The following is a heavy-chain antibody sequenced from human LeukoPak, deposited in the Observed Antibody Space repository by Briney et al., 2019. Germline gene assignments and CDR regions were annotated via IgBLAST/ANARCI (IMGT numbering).Heavy chain of an antibody. D-gene: IGHD5-12*01. CDR1: GYSFTSYW. CDR2: IYPGDSDT. Sequence: GESLKISCKGSGYSFTSYWIGWVRQMPGKGLEWMGIIYPGDSDTRYSPSFQGQVTISADKSISTAYLQWSSLKASDTAMYYRARHSGYESYYYYGMDVWGQGTTVTVSS. V-gene: IGHV5-51*01. J-gene: IGHJ6*02. CDR3: ARHSGYESYYYYGMDV.